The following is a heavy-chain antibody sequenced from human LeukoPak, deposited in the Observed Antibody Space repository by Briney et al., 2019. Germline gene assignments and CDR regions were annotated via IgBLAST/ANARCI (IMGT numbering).Heavy chain of an antibody. CDR2: VHYSGNT. Sequence: SETVSLTCTVSGDSIRSDHWSWIRQPPGKGLEWIGYVHYSGNTKYNPSLKSRVTVSLDTSKKQFSLKLSSVTAADTAVYYCARDRATVTNDYWFDPWGQGTLVTVSS. V-gene: IGHV4-59*01. D-gene: IGHD4-11*01. CDR3: ARDRATVTNDYWFDP. CDR1: GDSIRSDH. J-gene: IGHJ5*01.